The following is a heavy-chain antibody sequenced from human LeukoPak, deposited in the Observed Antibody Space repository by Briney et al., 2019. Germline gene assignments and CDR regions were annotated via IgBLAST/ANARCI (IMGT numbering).Heavy chain of an antibody. D-gene: IGHD6-13*01. V-gene: IGHV1-2*04. CDR3: ARDRSPVDYYYYGMDV. CDR1: GYTFTGYY. Sequence: GASVKVSCKASGYTFTGYYMHWVRQAPGQGLEWMGWINPNSGGTNYAQKFQGWVTMTRDTSISTAYMELSRLRSDDTAVYYCARDRSPVDYYYYGMDVWGQGTTVTVSS. J-gene: IGHJ6*02. CDR2: INPNSGGT.